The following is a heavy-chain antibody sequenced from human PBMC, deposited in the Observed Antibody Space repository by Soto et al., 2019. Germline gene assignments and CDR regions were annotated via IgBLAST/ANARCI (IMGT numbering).Heavy chain of an antibody. CDR2: ISGSGDST. J-gene: IGHJ4*02. Sequence: ESGGGLVQPGGSLRLSCAASGFTFSSYAMSWVRQAPGKGLEWVSVISGSGDSTYYADSVKGRFTISRDNSKNTLYLQMSSLRADDTAVYYCAKRGSGSQFDYWGQGTLVTVSS. V-gene: IGHV3-23*01. CDR3: AKRGSGSQFDY. D-gene: IGHD1-26*01. CDR1: GFTFSSYA.